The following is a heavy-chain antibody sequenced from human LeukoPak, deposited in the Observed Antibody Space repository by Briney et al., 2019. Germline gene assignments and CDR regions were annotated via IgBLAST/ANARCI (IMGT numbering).Heavy chain of an antibody. J-gene: IGHJ4*02. CDR1: GFTVSSYW. Sequence: AGGSLRLSCAASGFTVSSYWMHWVRQAPGKGLVWVSRINSDGSSTSYADSVKGRFTISRDNAKNTLYLQMNSLRAEDTAVYYCARGRLLPYYFDYWGQGTLVTVSS. D-gene: IGHD2-21*01. V-gene: IGHV3-74*01. CDR2: INSDGSST. CDR3: ARGRLLPYYFDY.